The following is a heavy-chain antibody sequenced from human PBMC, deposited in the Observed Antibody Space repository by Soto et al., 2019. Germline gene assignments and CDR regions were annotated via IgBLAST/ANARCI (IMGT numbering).Heavy chain of an antibody. CDR3: ARVSGSYYYGMDV. CDR2: IYHSGST. Sequence: QVQLQESGPGLVKPSGTLSITCAVSGGSISSSNWWSWVRQPPGKGLEWIGEIYHSGSTNYNPSLKSRVTISVDKSNNQFSLTLSSVTAADTAVYYFARVSGSYYYGMDVWGQGTTVTVSS. V-gene: IGHV4-4*02. CDR1: GGSISSSNW. D-gene: IGHD3-10*01. J-gene: IGHJ6*02.